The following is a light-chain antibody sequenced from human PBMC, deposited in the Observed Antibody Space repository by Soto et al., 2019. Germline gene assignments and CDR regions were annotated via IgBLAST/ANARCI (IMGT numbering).Light chain of an antibody. Sequence: DIQMTQSTSSLSASVGDRVTITCRASQGISSFLAWYQQKPGKAPKLLIYAASTLQSGVPSRFSGSGSGTDFTLTISSLQPEDFATYCCQQPKSFPIPFCQVRRLEVK. CDR3: QQPKSFPIP. J-gene: IGKJ5*01. CDR1: QGISSF. V-gene: IGKV1-9*01. CDR2: AAS.